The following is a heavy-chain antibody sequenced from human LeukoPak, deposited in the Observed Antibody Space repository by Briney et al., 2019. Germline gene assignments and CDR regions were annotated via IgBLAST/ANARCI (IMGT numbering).Heavy chain of an antibody. D-gene: IGHD1-26*01. V-gene: IGHV4-59*01. Sequence: SETLSLTCTVSGGSISSYYWTWIRQPPGKGLEWIGSIYYSGSTNYNPSLKSRVTISIDTSKNQFSLKLSSVTAADTAVYYCARGGGGSTNDYWGQGTLVTVSS. CDR2: IYYSGST. J-gene: IGHJ4*02. CDR1: GGSISSYY. CDR3: ARGGGGSTNDY.